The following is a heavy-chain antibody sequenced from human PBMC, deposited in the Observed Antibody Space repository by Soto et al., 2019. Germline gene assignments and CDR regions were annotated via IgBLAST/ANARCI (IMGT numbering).Heavy chain of an antibody. CDR1: GFSLSNPW. V-gene: IGHV3-74*01. CDR2: VQGAGSSP. J-gene: IGHJ4*02. Sequence: GGSLRLSCTVSGFSLSNPWMHWVRQAPGEGLQWVSYVQGAGSSPNYADSVKGRFTISSDSAKNTLYLQMNSVRAEDTGFYYCARNGMWSSYDYWGQGA. D-gene: IGHD2-21*01. CDR3: ARNGMWSSYDY.